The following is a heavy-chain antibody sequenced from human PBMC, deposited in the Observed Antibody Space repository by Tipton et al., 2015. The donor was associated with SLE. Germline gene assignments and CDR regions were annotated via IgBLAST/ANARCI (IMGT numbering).Heavy chain of an antibody. J-gene: IGHJ3*02. V-gene: IGHV4-59*01. D-gene: IGHD2-21*01. CDR3: AKDQFREAFDI. CDR1: DGSISSFY. CDR2: ISDSGST. Sequence: TLSLTCTVSDGSISSFYWSWIRQPPGKGLEWIGYISDSGSTNYNPSLRSRVAISVDTSKNQFSLRLDSMTSADTAVYYCAKDQFREAFDIWGQGTMVTVSS.